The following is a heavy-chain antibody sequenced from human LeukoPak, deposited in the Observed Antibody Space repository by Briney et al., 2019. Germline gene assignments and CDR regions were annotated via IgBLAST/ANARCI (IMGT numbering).Heavy chain of an antibody. CDR2: IYYSGST. CDR3: ARANGLLWFGEGSNFDY. CDR1: GGSISSYY. J-gene: IGHJ4*02. Sequence: PSETLSLTCTVSGGSISSYYWSWIRQPPGKGLEWIGYIYYSGSTNYNPSLKSRVTISVDTSKNQFSLKLSSVTAADTAVYYCARANGLLWFGEGSNFDYWGQGTLVTVSS. V-gene: IGHV4-59*01. D-gene: IGHD3-10*01.